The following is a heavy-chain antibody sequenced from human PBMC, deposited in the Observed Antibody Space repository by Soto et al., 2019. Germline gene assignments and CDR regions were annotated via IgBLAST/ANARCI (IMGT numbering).Heavy chain of an antibody. D-gene: IGHD2-2*01. J-gene: IGHJ5*02. CDR1: GYTFTSYD. V-gene: IGHV1-8*01. CDR3: AREYCSSTSCYALNWFDP. CDR2: MNPNSGNT. Sequence: QVPLVQSGAEVKKPGASVKVSCKASGYTFTSYDINWVRQATGQGLEWMGWMNPNSGNTGYAQKFQGRVTMTRNTSISTAYMVLSSLRSEDTAVYYCAREYCSSTSCYALNWFDPWGQGTLVTVSS.